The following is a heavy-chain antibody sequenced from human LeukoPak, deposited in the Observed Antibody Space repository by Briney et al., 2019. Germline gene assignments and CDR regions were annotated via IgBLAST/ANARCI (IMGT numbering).Heavy chain of an antibody. CDR2: IRYDGSNK. CDR3: ARERHGDY. V-gene: IGHV3-30*02. Sequence: GGSLRLSCAASGFTFSSYGMHWVRQAPGKGLEWVAFIRYDGSNKYYADSVKGRFTVSRDTAKNSLYLQMDSLRAGDTAVYYCARERHGDYWGQGTLVTVSS. J-gene: IGHJ4*02. CDR1: GFTFSSYG.